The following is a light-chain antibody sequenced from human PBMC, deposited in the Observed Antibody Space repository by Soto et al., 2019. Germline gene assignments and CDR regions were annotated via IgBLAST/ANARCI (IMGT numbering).Light chain of an antibody. CDR3: QQRSNWFN. CDR2: DAS. J-gene: IGKJ5*01. CDR1: QTVSGF. V-gene: IGKV3-11*01. Sequence: EIVMAQSPATLSVSPGGRATVSCRASQTVSGFLAWYPQKPGQAPRLLIYDASKRATGIPARFSGSGSGTDFTLTISSLEPEDFAVYYCQQRSNWFNCGQGTRLEIK.